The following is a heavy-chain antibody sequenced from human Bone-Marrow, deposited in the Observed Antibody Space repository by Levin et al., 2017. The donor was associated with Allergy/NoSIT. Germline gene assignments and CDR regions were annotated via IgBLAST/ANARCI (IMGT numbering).Heavy chain of an antibody. CDR1: GFTFDDYA. CDR3: VKGFGATVPSGMDV. D-gene: IGHD3-10*01. Sequence: SLKISCAASGFTFDDYAMHWVRQAPGKGLEWVAIINWNSGDIHYADSVKGRFTISRDNAKNSLHLQMNSLRGDDTAMYYCVKGFGATVPSGMDVWGPGTTVTVSS. V-gene: IGHV3-9*01. J-gene: IGHJ6*02. CDR2: INWNSGDI.